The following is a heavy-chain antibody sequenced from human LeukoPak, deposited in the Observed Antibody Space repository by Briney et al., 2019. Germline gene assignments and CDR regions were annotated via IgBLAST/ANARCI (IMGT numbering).Heavy chain of an antibody. J-gene: IGHJ4*02. V-gene: IGHV4-39*01. CDR1: GGSMRGSSYS. CDR3: ARLDTSGPDDC. D-gene: IGHD3-22*01. Sequence: WETLSLTCTVSGGSMRGSSYSWGWIRQPPGKGLEWIGQIYYSGSTQYSPSLKSRVTISIDTFKSQFSLKLISVTAADTAVYYFARLDTSGPDDCWGQGTLVTVSS. CDR2: IYYSGST.